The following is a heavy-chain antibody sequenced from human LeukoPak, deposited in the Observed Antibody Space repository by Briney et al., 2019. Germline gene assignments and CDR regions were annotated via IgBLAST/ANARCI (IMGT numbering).Heavy chain of an antibody. D-gene: IGHD3-3*01. CDR3: ARDGIGFGSGAFDI. V-gene: IGHV3-23*01. Sequence: GGSLRLSCAASGFIFSSFAMSWVRQAPGKGLEWVSGISVRGGSTYYADSVKGRFTISRDSSRNRLFLQMNSLRAEDTAVYHCARDGIGFGSGAFDIWGQGTMVTVSS. CDR2: ISVRGGST. CDR1: GFIFSSFA. J-gene: IGHJ3*02.